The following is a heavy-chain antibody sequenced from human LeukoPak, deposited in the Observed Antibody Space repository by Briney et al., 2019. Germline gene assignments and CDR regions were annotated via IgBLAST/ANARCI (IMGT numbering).Heavy chain of an antibody. Sequence: PSETLSLTCAVYGGSFSGYHWSWIRQPPGKGLEWIGEINHSGSTNYNPSLKSRVTISVDTSKNQFSLKLSSVTAADTAVYYCARAVRDYVWGSYRSLDYWGQGTLVTVSS. CDR1: GGSFSGYH. CDR3: ARAVRDYVWGSYRSLDY. CDR2: INHSGST. V-gene: IGHV4-34*01. D-gene: IGHD3-16*02. J-gene: IGHJ4*02.